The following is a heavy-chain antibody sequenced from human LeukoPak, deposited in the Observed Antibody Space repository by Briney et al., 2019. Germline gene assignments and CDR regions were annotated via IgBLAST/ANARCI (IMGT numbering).Heavy chain of an antibody. CDR2: INPSGGST. V-gene: IGHV1-46*01. J-gene: IGHJ6*03. Sequence: ASVKVSCKASGYTFTSYYMHWVRQAPGQGLEWMGIINPSGGSTSYAQKFQGRVTMTRDTSTSTVYMKLSSLRSEDTAVYYCARGEVLRSLEWYPNYMDVWGKGTTVTVSS. CDR1: GYTFTSYY. CDR3: ARGEVLRSLEWYPNYMDV. D-gene: IGHD3-3*01.